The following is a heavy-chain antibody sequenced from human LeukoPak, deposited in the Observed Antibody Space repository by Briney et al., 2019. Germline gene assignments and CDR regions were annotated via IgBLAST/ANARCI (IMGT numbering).Heavy chain of an antibody. CDR1: GFTFSSYS. CDR2: ISSTSSYK. CDR3: ARGMVRGDFDY. V-gene: IGHV3-21*01. Sequence: GGSLRLSCAASGFTFSSYSMNWVRQAPGKGLEWVSSISSTSSYKYYADLVKGRFTISRDNANNSLYMHINSLRAEDTAVYYCARGMVRGDFDYWGQGTLVTVSS. D-gene: IGHD3-10*01. J-gene: IGHJ4*02.